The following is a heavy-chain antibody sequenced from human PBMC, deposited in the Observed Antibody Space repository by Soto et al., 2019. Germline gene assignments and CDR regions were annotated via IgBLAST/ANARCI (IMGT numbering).Heavy chain of an antibody. CDR1: GSSLSSYY. J-gene: IGHJ4*02. D-gene: IGHD3-10*01. CDR3: AKDSTMVRGVILDYCDY. Sequence: SETLSLTCTVSGSSLSSYYWSWIRQHPGKGLEWIGCFYYSGSTNYNPSLKSRVTISVDTSKKQFSLKLSSVTAADTAVYYCAKDSTMVRGVILDYCDYWGQRTLVTVS. CDR2: FYYSGST. V-gene: IGHV4-59*01.